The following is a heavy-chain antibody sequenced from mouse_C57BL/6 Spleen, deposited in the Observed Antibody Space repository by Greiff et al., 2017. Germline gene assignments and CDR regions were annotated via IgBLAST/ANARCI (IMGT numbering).Heavy chain of an antibody. CDR2: INPNNGGT. Sequence: VQLQQSGPELVKPGASVKMSCKASGYTFTDYNMHWVKQTHGKSLEWIGYINPNNGGTSYNQKFKGKATLTVNKSSSTGYMALRSLTSEDSAVYYCARDYGSPYFDYWGQGTTLTVSA. CDR1: GYTFTDYN. D-gene: IGHD1-1*01. J-gene: IGHJ2*01. V-gene: IGHV1-22*01. CDR3: ARDYGSPYFDY.